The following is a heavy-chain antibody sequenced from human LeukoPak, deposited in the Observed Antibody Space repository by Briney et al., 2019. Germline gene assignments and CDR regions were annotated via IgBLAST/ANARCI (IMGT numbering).Heavy chain of an antibody. D-gene: IGHD1-26*01. Sequence: GESLKISCKSSGYSFTSYWIGWVRQMPGKGLEWMGIIYPGDSETKYTPFFQGQVTISADKSITTAYLQWSSLKASDTAMYYCARSYSGTYYDWGQGTLVTVSS. CDR1: GYSFTSYW. J-gene: IGHJ4*02. CDR2: IYPGDSET. CDR3: ARSYSGTYYD. V-gene: IGHV5-51*01.